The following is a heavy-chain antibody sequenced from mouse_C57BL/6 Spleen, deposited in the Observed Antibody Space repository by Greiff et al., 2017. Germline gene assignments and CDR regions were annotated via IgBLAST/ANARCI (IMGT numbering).Heavy chain of an antibody. V-gene: IGHV1-53*01. CDR1: GYTFTSYW. D-gene: IGHD1-1*01. CDR2: INPSNGGT. CDR3: ARAITTVVATSRYYFDY. Sequence: QVHVKQPGTELVKPGASVKLSCKASGYTFTSYWMHWVKQRPGQGLEWIGNINPSNGGTNYNEKFKSKATLTVDKSSSTAYMQLSSLTSEDSAVYYWARAITTVVATSRYYFDYWGQGTTLTVSS. J-gene: IGHJ2*01.